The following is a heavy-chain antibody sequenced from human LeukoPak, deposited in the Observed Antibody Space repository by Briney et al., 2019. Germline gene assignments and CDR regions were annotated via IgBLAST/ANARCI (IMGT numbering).Heavy chain of an antibody. J-gene: IGHJ4*02. Sequence: TSETLSLTCTVSGGSISSGGYYWSWIRQHPGKGLEWIGYIYYSGSTYYNPSLKSRVTISVDTSKNQFSLKLSSVTAADTAVYYCARENTAMVSFDYWGRGTLVTVSS. D-gene: IGHD5-18*01. CDR1: GGSISSGGYY. V-gene: IGHV4-31*03. CDR2: IYYSGST. CDR3: ARENTAMVSFDY.